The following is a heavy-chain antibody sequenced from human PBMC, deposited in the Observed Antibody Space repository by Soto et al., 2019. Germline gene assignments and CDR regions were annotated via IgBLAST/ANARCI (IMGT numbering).Heavy chain of an antibody. Sequence: GGSLRLSCAASGFTFSSYSMNWVRQAPGKGLEWVSSISSSSSYIYYADSVKGRFTISRDNAKNSLYLQMNSLRAEDTAVYYCAGDSSPHSYYDFWSGPGDNWFDPWGQGTLVTV. V-gene: IGHV3-21*01. CDR3: AGDSSPHSYYDFWSGPGDNWFDP. J-gene: IGHJ5*02. CDR1: GFTFSSYS. CDR2: ISSSSSYI. D-gene: IGHD3-3*01.